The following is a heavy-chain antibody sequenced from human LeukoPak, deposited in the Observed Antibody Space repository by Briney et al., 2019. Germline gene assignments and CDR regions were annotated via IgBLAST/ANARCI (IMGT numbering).Heavy chain of an antibody. J-gene: IGHJ6*03. V-gene: IGHV1-8*01. CDR1: GYTFTSYD. CDR2: MNPNSGNT. Sequence: ASVKVSCKASGYTFTSYDINWVRQATGQGLEWMGWMNPNSGNTGYAQKFQGRVTMTRNTSISTAYMELSSLRSEDTAVYCCARGNNYYYYYYMDVWGKGTTVTVSS. CDR3: ARGNNYYYYYYMDV. D-gene: IGHD1/OR15-1a*01.